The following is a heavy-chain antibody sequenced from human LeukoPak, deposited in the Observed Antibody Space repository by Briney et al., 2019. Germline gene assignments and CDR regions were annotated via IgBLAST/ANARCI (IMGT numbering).Heavy chain of an antibody. V-gene: IGHV5-51*01. Sequence: GESLKISCKGSGYSFTSYWIGWVRQMPGKGLEWMGIIYPGDSDTRYSPSFQGQVTISADKSISTAYLQWSSLKASDTAMYYCARTDRVWGTAHPGNYYYYYMDVWGKGTTVTVSS. J-gene: IGHJ6*03. D-gene: IGHD3-16*01. CDR1: GYSFTSYW. CDR3: ARTDRVWGTAHPGNYYYYYMDV. CDR2: IYPGDSDT.